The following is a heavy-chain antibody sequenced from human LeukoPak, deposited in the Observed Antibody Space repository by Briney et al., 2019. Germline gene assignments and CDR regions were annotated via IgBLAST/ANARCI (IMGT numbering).Heavy chain of an antibody. CDR2: IKQDGSEK. V-gene: IGHV3-7*01. J-gene: IGHJ4*02. Sequence: GGSLRLSCAASGFTFSSYWMSWVPRAPGKGLEWVANIKQDGSEKYYVDCVKGRFTISRDNAKNSLYLQMNRLRAEDTDVYYCARDFLSCGHPMYYFDYWGQGTLVTVSS. CDR3: ARDFLSCGHPMYYFDY. D-gene: IGHD2-21*01. CDR1: GFTFSSYW.